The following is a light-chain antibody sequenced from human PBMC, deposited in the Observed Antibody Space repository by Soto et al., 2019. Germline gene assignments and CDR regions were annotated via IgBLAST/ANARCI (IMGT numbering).Light chain of an antibody. V-gene: IGKV1-5*01. CDR1: QSISSW. Sequence: DIQMTPSPSTLSASLGDRVTITCRASQSISSWLAWYQQKPGKAPKLLIYDASSLESGVPSRFSGSGSGTEFTLTISSLQPDDFATYYCQQYNSYRTFGQGTKVDIK. J-gene: IGKJ1*01. CDR3: QQYNSYRT. CDR2: DAS.